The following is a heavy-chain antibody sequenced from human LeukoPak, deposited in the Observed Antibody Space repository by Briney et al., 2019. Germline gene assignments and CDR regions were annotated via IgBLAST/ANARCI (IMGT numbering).Heavy chain of an antibody. CDR1: GGSICSSSYY. V-gene: IGHV4-39*01. Sequence: SETLSLTCTVSGGSICSSSYYWGWIRQPPGKGLEWIGSIYYSGSTYYNPSLKSRATISVDTSKNQFSLKLSSVTAADTDVYYCARTYYYDSSGYISHHFDYWGQGTLVTVSS. CDR2: IYYSGST. D-gene: IGHD3-22*01. J-gene: IGHJ4*02. CDR3: ARTYYYDSSGYISHHFDY.